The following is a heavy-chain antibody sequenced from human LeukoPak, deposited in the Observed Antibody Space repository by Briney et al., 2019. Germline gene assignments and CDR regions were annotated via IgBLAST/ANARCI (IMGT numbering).Heavy chain of an antibody. CDR1: GFTVSSNY. CDR3: ARGGLLHYFDY. V-gene: IGHV3-74*01. J-gene: IGHJ4*02. Sequence: PGGSLRLSCAASGFTVSSNYMSWVRQAPGKGLEWVSRINTDGSITTYADSVKGRFTISRDNAKNTLYLQMNSLRAEDTAVYYCARGGLLHYFDYWGQGTLVTVSS. D-gene: IGHD2-15*01. CDR2: INTDGSIT.